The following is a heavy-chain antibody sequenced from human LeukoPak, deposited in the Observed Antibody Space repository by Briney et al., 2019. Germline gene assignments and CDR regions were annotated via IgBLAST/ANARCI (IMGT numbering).Heavy chain of an antibody. Sequence: GGSLRLSCAASGFTFSSYGMHWVRQAPGKGLEWVAVIWYDGSNKYYADSVKGRFTISRDNSKNTLYLQMNSLRAEDTAVYYCASREGRMTGYYRGPLYWGQGTLVTVSS. CDR1: GFTFSSYG. D-gene: IGHD3-9*01. CDR2: IWYDGSNK. J-gene: IGHJ4*02. CDR3: ASREGRMTGYYRGPLY. V-gene: IGHV3-33*01.